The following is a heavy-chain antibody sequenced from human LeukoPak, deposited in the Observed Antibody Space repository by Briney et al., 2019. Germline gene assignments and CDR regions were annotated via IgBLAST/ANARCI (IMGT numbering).Heavy chain of an antibody. D-gene: IGHD6-19*01. J-gene: IGHJ6*03. V-gene: IGHV1-46*01. CDR3: AREDSSGWYEGYYYYYYMDV. CDR1: GYTFTSYY. Sequence: ASVKVSCKAAGYTFTSYYMHWVRQAPGQELEWMGIINPSGGSTSYAQKFQGRVTMTRDMSTSTVYMELSSLRSEDTAVYYCAREDSSGWYEGYYYYYYMDVWGKGTTVTVSS. CDR2: INPSGGST.